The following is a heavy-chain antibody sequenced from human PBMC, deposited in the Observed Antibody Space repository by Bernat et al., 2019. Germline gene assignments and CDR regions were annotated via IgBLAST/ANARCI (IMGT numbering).Heavy chain of an antibody. J-gene: IGHJ2*01. CDR3: ATGPMITMVRGAPNWYFDL. CDR1: GYTLTELS. D-gene: IGHD3-10*01. Sequence: QVQLVQSGAEVKKSGASVKVSCKVSGYTLTELSMHWVRQAPGKGLEWMGGFDPEDGETIYAQKFEGRDTMTEERSTDTAYMELSSLRSEDTAVYYCATGPMITMVRGAPNWYFDLWGRGTLVTVSS. CDR2: FDPEDGET. V-gene: IGHV1-24*01.